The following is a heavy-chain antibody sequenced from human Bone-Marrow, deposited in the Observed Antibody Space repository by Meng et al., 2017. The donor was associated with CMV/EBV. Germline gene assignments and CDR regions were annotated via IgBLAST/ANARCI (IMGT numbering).Heavy chain of an antibody. Sequence: GGSLRLSCAASGFTFSSYGMHWVRQAPGKGLEWVSGIRGISGSGDTTYYADSVKGRFTISRDNSKNTLYLQMNSLRAEDTAVYYCARDPDYGDYVGDWFDPWGQGTLVTVSS. J-gene: IGHJ5*02. CDR1: GFTFSSYG. CDR2: IRGISGSGDTT. D-gene: IGHD4-17*01. V-gene: IGHV3-23*01. CDR3: ARDPDYGDYVGDWFDP.